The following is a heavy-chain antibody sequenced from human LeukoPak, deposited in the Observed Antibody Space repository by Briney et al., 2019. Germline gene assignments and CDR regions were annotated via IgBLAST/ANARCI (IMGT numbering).Heavy chain of an antibody. V-gene: IGHV4-34*01. D-gene: IGHD3-10*01. Sequence: SETLSLTCGVDGVSLSGYYWSWIRQSPGKGLEWIGEINYSGSITYNNPSLQSRVTISVDTSKNHFSLKLSSVTAADTAVYYCARQTLLHDAFDIWGQGTMVTVSS. CDR2: INYSGSIT. CDR3: ARQTLLHDAFDI. CDR1: GVSLSGYY. J-gene: IGHJ3*02.